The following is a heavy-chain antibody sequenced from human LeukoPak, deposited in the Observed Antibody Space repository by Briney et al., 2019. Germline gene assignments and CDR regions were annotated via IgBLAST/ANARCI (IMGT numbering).Heavy chain of an antibody. V-gene: IGHV4-59*01. J-gene: IGHJ6*02. Sequence: SETLSLTCTVSGGSISSYYWSWIRQPPGKGLEWIGYIYYSGSTNYNPSLKSRVTISVDTSKNQFSLKLSSVTAADTAVYYCARVPRGGNSLARHGMDVWGQGTTVTVSS. D-gene: IGHD4-23*01. CDR3: ARVPRGGNSLARHGMDV. CDR2: IYYSGST. CDR1: GGSISSYY.